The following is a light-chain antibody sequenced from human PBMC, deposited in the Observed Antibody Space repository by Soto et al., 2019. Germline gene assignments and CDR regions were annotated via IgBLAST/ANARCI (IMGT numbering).Light chain of an antibody. Sequence: IQLTQSPSSTSPSVGESVTVTCRASQGIGTYLVWYQQKSGKAPTVLIYASSTLQTGVPSRFSGSGSGTDFSLTISSLQPEDVATYYCQYLNSFPLTFGGGTKVDIK. CDR2: ASS. V-gene: IGKV1-9*01. J-gene: IGKJ4*01. CDR3: QYLNSFPLT. CDR1: QGIGTY.